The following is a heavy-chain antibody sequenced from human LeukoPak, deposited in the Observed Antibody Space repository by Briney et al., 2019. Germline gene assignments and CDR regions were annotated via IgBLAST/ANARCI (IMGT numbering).Heavy chain of an antibody. D-gene: IGHD4-11*01. J-gene: IGHJ5*02. CDR1: GGSFSGYY. CDR3: ARSTVTSFAWFDP. Sequence: SETLSLTCAVYGGSFSGYYWSWIRQPPGKGLEWIGEINHSGSTNYSPSLKSRVTISVDTSKNHFSLKLRSVTAADTAVYYCARSTVTSFAWFDPWGQGTLVTVSS. CDR2: INHSGST. V-gene: IGHV4-34*01.